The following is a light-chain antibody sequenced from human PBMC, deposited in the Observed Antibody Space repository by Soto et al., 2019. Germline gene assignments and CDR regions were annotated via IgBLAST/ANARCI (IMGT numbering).Light chain of an antibody. CDR1: SSNIGNNY. CDR2: ENN. V-gene: IGLV1-51*02. Sequence: QSVLTQPNSVSAAPGQKVTISCSGSSSNIGNNYVSWYQQLPGTAPKLLIYENNKRPSGIPDRFSGSKSGTSATLGITGLQTGDEADYYCGTWDSSLSAGVFGGGTKLTVL. J-gene: IGLJ3*02. CDR3: GTWDSSLSAGV.